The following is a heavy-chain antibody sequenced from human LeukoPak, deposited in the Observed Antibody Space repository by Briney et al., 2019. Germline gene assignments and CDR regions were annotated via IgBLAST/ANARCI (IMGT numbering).Heavy chain of an antibody. CDR2: IYYSGST. Sequence: PSETLSLTCTVSGGSISSSSYYWGWIRQPPGKGLEWIGGIYYSGSTYYNPSLKSRVTISVDTSKNQFSLKLSSVTAADTAVYYCARLKWRYSYGDAFDIWGQGTMVTVSS. J-gene: IGHJ3*02. D-gene: IGHD5-18*01. CDR3: ARLKWRYSYGDAFDI. V-gene: IGHV4-39*01. CDR1: GGSISSSSYY.